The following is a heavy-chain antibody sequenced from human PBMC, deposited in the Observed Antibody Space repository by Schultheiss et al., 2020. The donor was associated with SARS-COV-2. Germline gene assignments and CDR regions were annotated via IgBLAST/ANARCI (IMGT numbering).Heavy chain of an antibody. J-gene: IGHJ2*01. D-gene: IGHD3-3*01. V-gene: IGHV1-69*13. CDR3: ARDRYDFWSCYVSYWYFDL. CDR2: IIPIFGTA. Sequence: VKVSCKASGGTFSSYAISWVRQAPGQGLEWMGGIIPIFGTANYAQKFQGRVTITADESTSTAYMELSSLRSEDTAVYYCARDRYDFWSCYVSYWYFDLWGRGTLVTVSS. CDR1: GGTFSSYA.